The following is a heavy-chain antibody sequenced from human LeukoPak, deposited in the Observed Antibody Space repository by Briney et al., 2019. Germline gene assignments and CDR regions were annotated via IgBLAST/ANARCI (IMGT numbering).Heavy chain of an antibody. V-gene: IGHV4-59*01. J-gene: IGHJ4*02. D-gene: IGHD3-22*01. CDR3: ARSLGADSSGYY. CDR1: GGSISSYY. CDR2: IYYSGST. Sequence: SETLSLTCTVYGGSISSYYWSWIRQPPGKGLEWIGYIYYSGSTNYNPSLRSRVTISVDTSKNQFSLNLSSVTAADTAVYYCARSLGADSSGYYWGQGTLVTVSS.